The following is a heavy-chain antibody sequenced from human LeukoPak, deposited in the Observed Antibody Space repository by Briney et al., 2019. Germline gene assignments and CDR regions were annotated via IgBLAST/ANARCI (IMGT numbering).Heavy chain of an antibody. V-gene: IGHV1-46*01. Sequence: ASVKVSCKASGYTFTSYYMHWVRQAPGQGLEWMGIINPSGGSTNYAQKLQGRVTITADESTSSVYMELSSLRSEDTAVYYCARATLTSSSSWFHFDYWGQGTLVTVSS. CDR1: GYTFTSYY. CDR3: ARATLTSSSSWFHFDY. J-gene: IGHJ4*02. CDR2: INPSGGST. D-gene: IGHD6-13*01.